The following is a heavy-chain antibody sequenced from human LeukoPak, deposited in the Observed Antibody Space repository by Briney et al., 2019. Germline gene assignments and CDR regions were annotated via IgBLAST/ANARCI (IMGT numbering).Heavy chain of an antibody. CDR3: ARTVVPASYYFDY. D-gene: IGHD2-2*01. V-gene: IGHV3-48*01. J-gene: IGHJ4*02. Sequence: GGSLRLSCAASGFTFSSYSMNWVRQAPGKGLEWVSYISSSSSTIYYADSEKGRFTISRDNSKNTLYLQMNSLRAEDTAVYYCARTVVPASYYFDYWGQGTLVTVSS. CDR2: ISSSSSTI. CDR1: GFTFSSYS.